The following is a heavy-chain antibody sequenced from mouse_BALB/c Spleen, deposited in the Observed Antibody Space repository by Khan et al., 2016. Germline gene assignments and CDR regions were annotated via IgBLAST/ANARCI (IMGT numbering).Heavy chain of an antibody. J-gene: IGHJ3*01. V-gene: IGHV14-3*02. CDR3: ARSPYDYDVGFAY. CDR1: GFNIKDTY. D-gene: IGHD2-4*01. Sequence: VQLQQSGAELVKPGASVKLSCTASGFNIKDTYMHWVKQRPEQGLEWIGRIDPANGNTKYDPKFQGKATITADTSSNTADRQLSSLTSEDTAVYYCARSPYDYDVGFAYWGQGTLVTVSA. CDR2: IDPANGNT.